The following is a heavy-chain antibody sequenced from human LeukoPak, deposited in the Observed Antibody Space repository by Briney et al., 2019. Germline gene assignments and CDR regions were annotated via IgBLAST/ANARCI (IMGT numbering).Heavy chain of an antibody. CDR1: GFTFSSYG. V-gene: IGHV3-23*01. CDR2: ISGSGGST. D-gene: IGHD6-6*01. J-gene: IGHJ4*02. Sequence: GGSLRLSCAASGFTFSSYGMSWVRQAPGKGLEWGSAISGSGGSTYYADSVKGRFTISRDNSKNTLSLQMNSLRAEDTAVYYCARGGAARPDYWGQGTLVTVSS. CDR3: ARGGAARPDY.